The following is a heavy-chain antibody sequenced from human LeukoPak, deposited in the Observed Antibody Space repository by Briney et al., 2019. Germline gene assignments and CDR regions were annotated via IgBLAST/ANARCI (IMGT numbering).Heavy chain of an antibody. V-gene: IGHV1-18*01. CDR1: GYTFTKYG. Sequence: ASVKVSCKASGYTFTKYGISWVRQAPGQGLEWMGWISTYNGNTNYAQKFQGRVTMTTDTFTSTAYMEVRSLRSDDTAVYYCARDVSHAFDIWGQGTMVTVSS. D-gene: IGHD2-8*01. CDR2: ISTYNGNT. J-gene: IGHJ3*02. CDR3: ARDVSHAFDI.